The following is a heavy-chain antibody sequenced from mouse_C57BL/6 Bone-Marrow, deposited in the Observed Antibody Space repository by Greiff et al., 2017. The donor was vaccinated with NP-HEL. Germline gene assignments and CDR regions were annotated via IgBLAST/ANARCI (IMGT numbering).Heavy chain of an antibody. CDR2: ISDGGSYT. J-gene: IGHJ2*01. V-gene: IGHV5-4*01. D-gene: IGHD1-1*01. CDR3: ARDWADYYGTLAY. CDR1: GFTFSSYA. Sequence: EVMLVESGGGLVKPGGSLKLSCAASGFTFSSYAMSWVRQTPEKRLEWVATISDGGSYTYYPDNVKGRFTISRDNAKNNLYLQMSHLKSEDTAMYYCARDWADYYGTLAYGGQGTTLTVSS.